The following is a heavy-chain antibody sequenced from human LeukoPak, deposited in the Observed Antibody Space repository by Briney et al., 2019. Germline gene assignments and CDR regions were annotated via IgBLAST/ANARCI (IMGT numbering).Heavy chain of an antibody. CDR2: INGGNGNT. D-gene: IGHD5-12*01. CDR3: ARDLLRGYSGYYDLGY. CDR1: GYSFPNFA. Sequence: ASVKVSCKTSGYSFPNFAVHWVRQAPGQRPDWMGWINGGNGNTKYSEKFQGRITFTRDTSASTAYMELSSLRSEDTAVYYCARDLLRGYSGYYDLGYWGQGTLVTVSS. J-gene: IGHJ4*02. V-gene: IGHV1-3*01.